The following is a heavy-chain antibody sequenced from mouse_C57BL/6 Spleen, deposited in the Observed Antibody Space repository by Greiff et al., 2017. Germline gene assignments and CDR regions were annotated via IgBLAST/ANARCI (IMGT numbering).Heavy chain of an antibody. Sequence: QVQLQQPGTELVKPGASVKLSCKASGYTFTSYWMHWVKQRPGQGLEWIGNINPSNGGTNYNEKFKSKATLTVDKSSSTAYMQLSSLTSEDSAVYKCARWGYRSYYAMEYWGQGTSVTVSA. CDR3: ARWGYRSYYAMEY. J-gene: IGHJ4*01. V-gene: IGHV1-53*01. CDR1: GYTFTSYW. D-gene: IGHD2-14*01. CDR2: INPSNGGT.